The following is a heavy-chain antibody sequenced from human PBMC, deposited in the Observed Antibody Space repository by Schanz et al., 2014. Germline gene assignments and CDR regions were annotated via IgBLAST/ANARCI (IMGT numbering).Heavy chain of an antibody. V-gene: IGHV4-31*02. CDR3: ARLVGPSFYYGMDV. J-gene: IGHJ6*02. CDR1: GFTFSDYY. D-gene: IGHD2-15*01. CDR2: IYDSGNT. Sequence: QVQLVESGGGLVKPGGSLRLSCAASGFTFSDYYMSWIRQHPGKGLEWIGYIYDSGNTYYNPSLKSRVTMSIDTSENQFSLNLRSVTGADTAVYYCARLVGPSFYYGMDVWGQGTTXTVSS.